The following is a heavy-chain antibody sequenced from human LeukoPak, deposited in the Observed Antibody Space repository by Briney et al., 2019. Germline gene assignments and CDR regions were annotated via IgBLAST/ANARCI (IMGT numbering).Heavy chain of an antibody. CDR2: IYSDGST. D-gene: IGHD1-26*01. Sequence: GGSLRLSCAASGFSVSTNYLSWVRQAPGKGLEWVSVIYSDGSTYYTDSVKGRFTISRDNSKNTLYLQMNSLRPEDTAVYYCARDQRSESYYPWGWFDPWGQGTLVTVSS. J-gene: IGHJ5*02. CDR1: GFSVSTNY. V-gene: IGHV3-66*02. CDR3: ARDQRSESYYPWGWFDP.